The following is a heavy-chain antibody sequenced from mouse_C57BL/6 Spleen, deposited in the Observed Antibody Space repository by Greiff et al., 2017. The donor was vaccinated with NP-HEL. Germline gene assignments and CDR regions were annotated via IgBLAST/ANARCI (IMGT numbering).Heavy chain of an antibody. CDR1: GYTFTSYW. Sequence: VQLQQSGAELVKPGASVKLSCKASGYTFTSYWMHWVKQRPGQGLEWIGMIHPNSGSTNYNEKFKSKATLTVDKSSSTAYMQLSSLTSEDSAVYYCARGGREYYYAMDYWGQGTSVTVSS. J-gene: IGHJ4*01. D-gene: IGHD3-3*01. CDR3: ARGGREYYYAMDY. V-gene: IGHV1-64*01. CDR2: IHPNSGST.